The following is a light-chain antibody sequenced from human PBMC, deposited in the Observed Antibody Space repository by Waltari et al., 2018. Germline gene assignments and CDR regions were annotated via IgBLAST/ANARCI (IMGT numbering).Light chain of an antibody. CDR3: LIYYGGVVV. CDR1: TGAVTSGNY. Sequence: QTVVTQEPSLTVSPGGTITLTCASSTGAVTSGNYPNWFQQKPGQAPRPLIYTTNNKHSWTPAGVAGSLLGGKAALTLSGLQPEDEADYYCLIYYGGVVVFGGGTKLTVL. J-gene: IGLJ2*01. V-gene: IGLV7-43*01. CDR2: TTN.